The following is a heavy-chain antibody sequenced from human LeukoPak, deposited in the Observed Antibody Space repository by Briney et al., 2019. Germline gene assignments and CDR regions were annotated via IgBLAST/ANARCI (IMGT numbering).Heavy chain of an antibody. J-gene: IGHJ4*02. CDR2: IIPIFATA. V-gene: IGHV1-69*01. Sequence: XXVRXAPXXXXXXXXGIIPIFATANYAQKFQGRVTITADESTSTAYMELSSLRSEDTAVYYCASERRSIAAAGFLGWGQGTLVTVSS. D-gene: IGHD6-13*01. CDR3: ASERRSIAAAGFLG.